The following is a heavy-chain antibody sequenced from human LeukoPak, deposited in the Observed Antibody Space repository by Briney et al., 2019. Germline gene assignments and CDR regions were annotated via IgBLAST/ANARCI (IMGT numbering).Heavy chain of an antibody. D-gene: IGHD3-10*01. CDR1: GDSFGTYG. J-gene: IGHJ5*02. CDR2: FNPIFGSA. Sequence: ASVKVSCKASGDSFGTYGITWVRQALGQGLEWMGGFNPIFGSAQYAQKFQGRVTITMDVSARTVYMELSSLRSEDTTVYYCARDFGSGVFDPWGQGTLVTVSS. CDR3: ARDFGSGVFDP. V-gene: IGHV1-69*05.